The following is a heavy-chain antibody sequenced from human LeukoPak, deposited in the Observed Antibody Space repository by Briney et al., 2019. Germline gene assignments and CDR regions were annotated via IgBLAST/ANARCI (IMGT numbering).Heavy chain of an antibody. Sequence: SETLSLTCAVYGGSFSGYYWSWIRQPPGKGLEWIGEINHSGSTNYNPSLKSRVTISVDTSKNQFSLKLSSVTAADTAVYYCAGSYCSSTSCQTMQTLYFDYWGQGALVTVSS. V-gene: IGHV4-34*01. D-gene: IGHD2-2*01. CDR3: AGSYCSSTSCQTMQTLYFDY. J-gene: IGHJ4*02. CDR1: GGSFSGYY. CDR2: INHSGST.